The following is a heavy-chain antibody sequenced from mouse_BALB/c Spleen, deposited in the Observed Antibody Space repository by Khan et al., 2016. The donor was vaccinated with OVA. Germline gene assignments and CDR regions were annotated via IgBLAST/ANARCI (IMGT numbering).Heavy chain of an antibody. CDR3: TRVYYRYDRYFDV. D-gene: IGHD2-14*01. V-gene: IGHV2-4-1*01. CDR1: DFSLSTYG. Sequence: QVQLKQSGPGLVQPSQSLSITCTVTDFSLSTYGIHWVRQSPGKGLEWLGVIWSGGSTDYNAAFISRLSISKDNSKSKDFFKMNSLQTDDTAITYCTRVYYRYDRYFDVWGAGTTLTVAS. J-gene: IGHJ1*01. CDR2: IWSGGST.